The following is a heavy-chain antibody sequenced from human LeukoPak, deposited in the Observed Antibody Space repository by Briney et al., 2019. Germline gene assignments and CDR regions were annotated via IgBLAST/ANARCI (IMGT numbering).Heavy chain of an antibody. CDR2: ISGSGGAT. CDR3: ARDRDDYFDY. J-gene: IGHJ4*02. D-gene: IGHD3-10*01. Sequence: GGSLRLSCAASGFTFNTYGMSWVRQAPGKGLEWVSGISGSGGATYYADSVKGRFTISRDDPHNTLYLQMNSLRAEDTALYYCARDRDDYFDYWGQGTLVTVSS. CDR1: GFTFNTYG. V-gene: IGHV3-23*01.